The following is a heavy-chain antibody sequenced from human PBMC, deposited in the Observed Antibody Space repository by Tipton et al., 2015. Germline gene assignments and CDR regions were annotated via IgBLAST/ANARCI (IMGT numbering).Heavy chain of an antibody. V-gene: IGHV3-21*01. J-gene: IGHJ6*02. CDR2: ISSSSSYI. Sequence: SLRLSCAASGFTFSSYSMNWVRQAPGKGLEWVSSISSSSSYIYYADSVKGRFTISRDNAKNSLYLQMNSLRAEDTAVYYCAREAFYFDSRSPLPTPYGMDVWGQGTTVTVSS. CDR3: AREAFYFDSRSPLPTPYGMDV. D-gene: IGHD3-10*01. CDR1: GFTFSSYS.